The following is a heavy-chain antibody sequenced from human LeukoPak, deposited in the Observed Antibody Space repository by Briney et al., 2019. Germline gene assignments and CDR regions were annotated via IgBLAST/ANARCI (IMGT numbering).Heavy chain of an antibody. V-gene: IGHV3-30-3*01. Sequence: PGSPLSLSCSASGFNFKDYAMLWLRQAPGKGLEGVAVLAYGGTNKYYADSVKGKFSISRDNSKNTMFLQMNSLRAEDTAVYHCARGMSGYANDAFDLWGQGTMVTVSS. J-gene: IGHJ3*01. CDR3: ARGMSGYANDAFDL. D-gene: IGHD3-3*01. CDR1: GFNFKDYA. CDR2: LAYGGTNK.